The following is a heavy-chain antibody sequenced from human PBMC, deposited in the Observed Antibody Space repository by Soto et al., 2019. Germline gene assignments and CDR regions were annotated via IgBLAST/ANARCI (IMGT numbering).Heavy chain of an antibody. D-gene: IGHD3-10*01. CDR3: ARLIRGVENYYYGMDV. CDR2: IYYSGST. V-gene: IGHV4-39*01. CDR1: GCSISSSSYY. J-gene: IGHJ6*02. Sequence: QLQLQESGPGLVKPSETLSLTCTVSGCSISSSSYYWGWIRQPPVKGLAWIGSIYYSGSTYYNPSFKSRVTISVDTSKNTFSLKLSSVTAADTAVYYCARLIRGVENYYYGMDVWGQGTTVTVSS.